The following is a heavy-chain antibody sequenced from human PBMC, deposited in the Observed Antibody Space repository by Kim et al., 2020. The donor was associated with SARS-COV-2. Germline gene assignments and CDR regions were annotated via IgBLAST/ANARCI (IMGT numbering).Heavy chain of an antibody. J-gene: IGHJ4*02. CDR2: SNK. D-gene: IGHD5-18*01. CDR3: ARIQTGFDY. V-gene: IGHV3-30-3*01. Sequence: SNKYYADSVKGRFTISRDNSKNTLYLQMNSLRAEDTAVYYCARIQTGFDYWGQGTLVTVSS.